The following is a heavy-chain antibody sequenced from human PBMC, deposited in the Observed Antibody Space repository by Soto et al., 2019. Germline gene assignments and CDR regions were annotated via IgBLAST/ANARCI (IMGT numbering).Heavy chain of an antibody. CDR2: INRTGGST. D-gene: IGHD4-17*01. J-gene: IGHJ3*01. CDR1: GFTFDDYG. Sequence: EVQLVESGGGVVRPGGSLRLSCAASGFTFDDYGMSWVRQAPGKGLEWVSGINRTGGSTGYAASVKGRFTTSSDNANNFPDLQMNSLRAEDTALYHCARGFDYGVNGDAFDFWGQGTMVTVSS. CDR3: ARGFDYGVNGDAFDF. V-gene: IGHV3-20*01.